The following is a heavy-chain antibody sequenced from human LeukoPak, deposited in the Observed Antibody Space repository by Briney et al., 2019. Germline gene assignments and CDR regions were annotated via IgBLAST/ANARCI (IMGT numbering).Heavy chain of an antibody. CDR3: ASDSISMNAFDA. D-gene: IGHD3-22*01. Sequence: SETLSLTCTVSGGSFTTHYWSWIRQPPGKGLEWIGYISYIGSTNYNPSPKSRVTISIDTSNNEVPLMLTSVTAADTAVYYCASDSISMNAFDAWGQGTMVTVSS. V-gene: IGHV4-59*11. CDR2: ISYIGST. J-gene: IGHJ3*01. CDR1: GGSFTTHY.